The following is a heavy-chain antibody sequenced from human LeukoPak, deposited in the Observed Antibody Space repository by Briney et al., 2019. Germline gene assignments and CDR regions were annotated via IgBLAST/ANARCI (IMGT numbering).Heavy chain of an antibody. J-gene: IGHJ6*03. Sequence: ASVKVSCKASGYTFTGYYMHWVRQAPGQGLEWMGWNNPNSGGTNYAQKFQGRVTMTRDTSISTAYMELSRLRSDDTAVYYCARGGALPEVVVPAAPNYYYYYYMDVWGKGTTVTVSS. D-gene: IGHD2-2*01. CDR3: ARGGALPEVVVPAAPNYYYYYYMDV. CDR1: GYTFTGYY. CDR2: NNPNSGGT. V-gene: IGHV1-2*02.